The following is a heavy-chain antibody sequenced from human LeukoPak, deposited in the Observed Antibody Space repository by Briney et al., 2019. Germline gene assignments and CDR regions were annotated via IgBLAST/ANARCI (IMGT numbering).Heavy chain of an antibody. CDR3: ARGAHKRDDYGGFFDY. V-gene: IGHV3-30*04. J-gene: IGHJ4*02. CDR1: GFTCSSYA. Sequence: GGSLRLSCEVSGFTCSSYAMHWVRQAPGKGLEWVAVISSDGSKKDYADSVKGRFTISRDNSKNTLYLQMNSLRAEDTAVYYCARGAHKRDDYGGFFDYWGQGTLVTVSS. D-gene: IGHD4-23*01. CDR2: ISSDGSKK.